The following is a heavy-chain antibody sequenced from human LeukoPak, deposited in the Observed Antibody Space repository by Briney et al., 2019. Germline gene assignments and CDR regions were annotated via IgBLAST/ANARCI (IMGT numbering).Heavy chain of an antibody. Sequence: TLSLTCAVSGGSSSSSNWWSWVRQPPGKGLEWVGEIYHSGSTNYNPSLKSRVTISVDTSKNQFSLKLSSVTAADTAVYYCASRISPTRSRSYQYYFDYWGQGTLVTVSS. V-gene: IGHV4-4*02. CDR3: ASRISPTRSRSYQYYFDY. CDR2: IYHSGST. J-gene: IGHJ4*02. CDR1: GGSSSSSNW. D-gene: IGHD1-26*01.